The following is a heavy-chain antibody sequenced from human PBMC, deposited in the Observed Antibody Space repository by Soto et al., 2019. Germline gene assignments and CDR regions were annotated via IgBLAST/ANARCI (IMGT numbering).Heavy chain of an antibody. D-gene: IGHD6-13*01. Sequence: SATLSLTCTVSGGSISSYYWSWIRQPPGKGLEWIGYIYYSGSTNYNPSLKSRVTISVDTSKNQFSLKLSSVTAADTAVYYCARAPTYSSSWYFDYWGQGTLVTVSS. J-gene: IGHJ4*02. CDR3: ARAPTYSSSWYFDY. CDR2: IYYSGST. V-gene: IGHV4-59*01. CDR1: GGSISSYY.